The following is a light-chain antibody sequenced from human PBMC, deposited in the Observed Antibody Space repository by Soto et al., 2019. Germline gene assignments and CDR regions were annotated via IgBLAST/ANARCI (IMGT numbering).Light chain of an antibody. Sequence: DIQLTQSPSFLSESVGDRVTITCRASQDISRYLAWYQQKAGKAPKLLIYAASTLQKGLPSRFSGSGSGKELILTLSSRHPDDFSTYYCQLLNTYPLFTFGPVTEVDI. V-gene: IGKV1-9*01. CDR1: QDISRY. CDR3: QLLNTYPLFT. CDR2: AAS. J-gene: IGKJ3*01.